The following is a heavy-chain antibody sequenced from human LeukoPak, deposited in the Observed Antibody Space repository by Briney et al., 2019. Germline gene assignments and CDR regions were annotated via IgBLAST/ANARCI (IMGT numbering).Heavy chain of an antibody. CDR2: IIPIFGTA. Sequence: SVKVSCKASGGTFSSYAISWVLQAPGQGLEWMGGIIPIFGTANYAQKFQGRVTITTDESTSTAYMELSSLRSEDTAVYYCARGYYYDSSGYYNDAFDIWGQGTMVTVSS. D-gene: IGHD3-22*01. V-gene: IGHV1-69*05. J-gene: IGHJ3*02. CDR1: GGTFSSYA. CDR3: ARGYYYDSSGYYNDAFDI.